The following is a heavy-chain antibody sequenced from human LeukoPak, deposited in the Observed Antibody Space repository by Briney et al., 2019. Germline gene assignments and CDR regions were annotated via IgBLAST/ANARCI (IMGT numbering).Heavy chain of an antibody. V-gene: IGHV4-4*07. J-gene: IGHJ5*02. Sequence: SSETLSLTCTVSGGSITSYYWSWIRQPAEKGLEWIGRIYSSGSTNYNPSLKSRVTISVDTSKNQSSLKLSSVTAADTAVYYCARGVLTVVVVTANQGTNWFDPWGQGTLVTVSS. CDR2: IYSSGST. CDR1: GGSITSYY. CDR3: ARGVLTVVVVTANQGTNWFDP. D-gene: IGHD2-21*02.